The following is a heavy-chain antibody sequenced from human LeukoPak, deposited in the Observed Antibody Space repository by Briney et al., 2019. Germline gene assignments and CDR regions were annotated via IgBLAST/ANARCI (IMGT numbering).Heavy chain of an antibody. D-gene: IGHD2-15*01. CDR1: GFTFSSYA. CDR3: AKDREVAATLYAEYFQH. CDR2: ISGSGGST. Sequence: GGSLRLSRAASGFTFSSYAMSWVRQAPGKGLEWVSAISGSGGSTYYADSVKGRFTISRDNSKNTLYLQMNSLRAEDTAVYYCAKDREVAATLYAEYFQHWGQGTLVTVSS. V-gene: IGHV3-23*01. J-gene: IGHJ1*01.